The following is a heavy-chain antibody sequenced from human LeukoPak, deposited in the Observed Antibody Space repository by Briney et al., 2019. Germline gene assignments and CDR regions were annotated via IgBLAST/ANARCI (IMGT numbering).Heavy chain of an antibody. D-gene: IGHD6-13*01. J-gene: IGHJ4*02. V-gene: IGHV1-2*02. Sequence: ASVKLSCTASGYTFSGYYMHWVRQAPGPGLKWMGWINPNSGGTNYAQKFQGRVTMTRDTSISTAYMELSSLRSEDTAVYYCARGRSSSCLDYWGQGTLVTVSS. CDR3: ARGRSSSCLDY. CDR1: GYTFSGYY. CDR2: INPNSGGT.